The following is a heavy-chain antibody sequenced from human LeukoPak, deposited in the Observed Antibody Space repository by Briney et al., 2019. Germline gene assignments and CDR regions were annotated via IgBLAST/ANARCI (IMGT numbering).Heavy chain of an antibody. V-gene: IGHV3-49*04. CDR3: TRDQTPYY. J-gene: IGHJ4*02. CDR1: GFTFGDYA. Sequence: GGSLRLSCTGSGFTFGDYAMTWVRQAAGKGLGWVGFIRSEMYGGTPEYAASVQGRFTISRDDSEGVAYLQMNSLKTEDTAVYYCTRDQTPYYWGQGTLVTVSS. CDR2: IRSEMYGGTP.